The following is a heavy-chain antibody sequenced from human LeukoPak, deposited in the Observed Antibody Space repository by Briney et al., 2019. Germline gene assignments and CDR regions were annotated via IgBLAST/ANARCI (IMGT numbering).Heavy chain of an antibody. D-gene: IGHD6-13*01. V-gene: IGHV4-61*02. Sequence: SEILSLTCTVSGGSISSGSYYWSWIRQPAGKGLEWIGRIYTSGSTNYNPSLKSRVTISVDTSKNQFSLKLSSVTAADTAVYYCAVSIAAAGTFAGDYYYYYGMDVWGQGTTVTVSS. CDR2: IYTSGST. CDR1: GGSISSGSYY. J-gene: IGHJ6*02. CDR3: AVSIAAAGTFAGDYYYYYGMDV.